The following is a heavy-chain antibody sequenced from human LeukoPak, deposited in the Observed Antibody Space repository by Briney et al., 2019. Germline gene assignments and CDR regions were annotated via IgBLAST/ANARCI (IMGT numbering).Heavy chain of an antibody. D-gene: IGHD6-19*01. Sequence: GGSLRLSCAASGFTFRSYWMSWVRQAPGKGLEWVANIKQDGSEKYYVDSVKGRFTISRDNAKNSLYLQMNSLRAEDTAVYYCASPTNGGWYAYWGQGTLVTVSS. CDR3: ASPTNGGWYAY. J-gene: IGHJ4*02. V-gene: IGHV3-7*03. CDR1: GFTFRSYW. CDR2: IKQDGSEK.